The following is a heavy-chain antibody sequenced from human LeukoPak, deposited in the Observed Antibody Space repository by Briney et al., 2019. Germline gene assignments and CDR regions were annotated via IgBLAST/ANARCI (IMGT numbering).Heavy chain of an antibody. CDR1: GFTFSSYG. J-gene: IGHJ4*02. V-gene: IGHV3-30-3*01. Sequence: GRSLRLSCAASGFTFSSYGMHWVRQAPGKGLEWVAVISYDGSNKYSADSVKGRFTISRDNSKNTLYLQMNSLRAEDTAVYYCERDGMGYCSGGSCYRPMFDYWGQGTLVTVSS. CDR3: ERDGMGYCSGGSCYRPMFDY. D-gene: IGHD2-15*01. CDR2: ISYDGSNK.